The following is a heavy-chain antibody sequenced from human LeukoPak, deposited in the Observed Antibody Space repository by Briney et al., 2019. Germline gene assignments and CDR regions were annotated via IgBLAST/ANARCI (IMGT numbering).Heavy chain of an antibody. Sequence: PSETLSLTCTVSGGSISSSSYYWGWIRQPPGKGLEWIGSIYYSGSTYYNPSLKSRVTISVDTSKNQFSLELSSVTAADTAVYYCARHLGNIVVVPAASPWFDPWGQGTLVTVSS. CDR2: IYYSGST. CDR3: ARHLGNIVVVPAASPWFDP. CDR1: GGSISSSSYY. J-gene: IGHJ5*02. D-gene: IGHD2-2*01. V-gene: IGHV4-39*01.